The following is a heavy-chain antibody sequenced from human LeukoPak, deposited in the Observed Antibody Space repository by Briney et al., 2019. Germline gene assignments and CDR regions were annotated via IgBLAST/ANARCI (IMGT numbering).Heavy chain of an antibody. Sequence: PGGSLRLSCAASGFTFSDYYVSWIRQAPGKGLEWVSYISSSGSTIYYADSVKGRFTISRDNAKNSLYLQMNSLRAEDTAVYYCARDGLWEVATHIDYWGQGTLVTVSS. J-gene: IGHJ4*02. V-gene: IGHV3-11*04. CDR2: ISSSGSTI. CDR3: ARDGLWEVATHIDY. CDR1: GFTFSDYY. D-gene: IGHD5-12*01.